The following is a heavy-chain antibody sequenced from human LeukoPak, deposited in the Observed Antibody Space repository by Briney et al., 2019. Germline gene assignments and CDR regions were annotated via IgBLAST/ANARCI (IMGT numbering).Heavy chain of an antibody. D-gene: IGHD2-21*02. Sequence: GASVKVSCKASGYTFTGYHMHWVRQAPVQGLELMGWINPNSGGTNYAQKLQGRVTMTRDTSISTAYMELSSLRSDDTAVYYCGLVTSGNWWFDPWGQGTLATVSS. CDR3: GLVTSGNWWFDP. J-gene: IGHJ5*02. CDR1: GYTFTGYH. CDR2: INPNSGGT. V-gene: IGHV1-2*02.